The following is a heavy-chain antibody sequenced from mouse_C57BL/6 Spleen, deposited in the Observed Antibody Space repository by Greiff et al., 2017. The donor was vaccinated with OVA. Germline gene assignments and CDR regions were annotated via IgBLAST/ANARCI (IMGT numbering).Heavy chain of an antibody. CDR3: ARGKTGNDY. D-gene: IGHD4-1*01. V-gene: IGHV1-64*01. J-gene: IGHJ2*01. CDR1: GYTFTSYW. CDR2: IHPNSGST. Sequence: VKLMESGAELVKPGASVKLSCKASGYTFTSYWMHWVKQRPGQGLEWIGMIHPNSGSTNYNEKFKSKATLTVDKSSSTAYMQLSSLTSEDSAVYYCARGKTGNDYWGQGTTLTVSS.